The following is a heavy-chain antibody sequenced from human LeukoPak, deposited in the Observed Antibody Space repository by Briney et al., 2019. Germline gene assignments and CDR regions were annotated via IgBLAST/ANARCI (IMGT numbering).Heavy chain of an antibody. CDR3: ARGPEGRITIFGVVIYNCFDP. V-gene: IGHV1-69*13. CDR1: GGTFSSYA. Sequence: SVKVSCKASGGTFSSYAISWVRQAPGQGLEWMGGIIPIFGTANYAQKFQGRVTITADESASTVYMELSSLRSEDTAVYYCARGPEGRITIFGVVIYNCFDPWGQGTLVTVSS. CDR2: IIPIFGTA. J-gene: IGHJ5*02. D-gene: IGHD3-3*01.